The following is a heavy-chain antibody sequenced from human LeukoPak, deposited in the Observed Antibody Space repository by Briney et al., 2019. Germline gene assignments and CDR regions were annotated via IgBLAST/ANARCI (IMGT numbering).Heavy chain of an antibody. D-gene: IGHD5-24*01. CDR1: GGTFSSYG. V-gene: IGHV1-69*01. Sequence: SVKVSCKASGGTFSSYGVSWVRQAPGQGLEWMGGIVPIFRSTTYAQKFRGRVTITADESMSTAYMEMSSLRSEDTAVYYCARSQRAGYNVYHFDYWGQGTLVTVSS. J-gene: IGHJ4*02. CDR3: ARSQRAGYNVYHFDY. CDR2: IVPIFRST.